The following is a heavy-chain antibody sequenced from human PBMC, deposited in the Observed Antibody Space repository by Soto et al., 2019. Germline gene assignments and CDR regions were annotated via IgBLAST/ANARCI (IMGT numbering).Heavy chain of an antibody. Sequence: SETLSLTCTVSGGSISSTNYYWGWTRQPPGKGLEWIGSIYYSGSTYYNPSLKSRVTMSVDTSKNQFSLKLSSVTAADTAVYYCARHSSSSLGAGFDPWGQGTLVTVSS. CDR1: GGSISSTNYY. CDR2: IYYSGST. D-gene: IGHD6-6*01. V-gene: IGHV4-39*01. CDR3: ARHSSSSLGAGFDP. J-gene: IGHJ5*02.